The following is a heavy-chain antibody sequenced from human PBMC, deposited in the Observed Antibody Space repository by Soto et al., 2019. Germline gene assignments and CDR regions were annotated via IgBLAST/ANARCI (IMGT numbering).Heavy chain of an antibody. Sequence: ASVKVSCKASGYTFTSNAIHWVRQAPGQRLEWMGWINAGNGNTKYSQNFQGRVTISRDTSASTAYMEMSSLRSEDTAVYYCARGWRGGGSTSCYSWFDAWGQGTPVTVSS. D-gene: IGHD2-2*02. CDR2: INAGNGNT. CDR3: ARGWRGGGSTSCYSWFDA. J-gene: IGHJ5*02. CDR1: GYTFTSNA. V-gene: IGHV1-3*01.